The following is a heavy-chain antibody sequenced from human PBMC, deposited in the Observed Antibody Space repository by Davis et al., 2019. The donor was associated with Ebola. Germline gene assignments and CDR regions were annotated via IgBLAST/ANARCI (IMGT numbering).Heavy chain of an antibody. CDR2: ISAYNCNT. Sequence: ASVKVSCKASGYTFTSYGISWVPXXPPLXXXSLGWISAYNCNTNYAQKLQGRVTMTTDTSTSTAYMELRSLRSDDTAVYYCARVGSSWYDRPYRPYYFDYWGQGTLVTVSS. V-gene: IGHV1-18*04. CDR3: ARVGSSWYDRPYRPYYFDY. CDR1: GYTFTSYG. J-gene: IGHJ4*02. D-gene: IGHD6-13*01.